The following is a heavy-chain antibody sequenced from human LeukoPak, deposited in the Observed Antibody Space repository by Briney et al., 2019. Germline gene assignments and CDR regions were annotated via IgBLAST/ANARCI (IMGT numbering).Heavy chain of an antibody. V-gene: IGHV1-2*02. CDR2: INPNSGAT. Sequence: GASVTVSCKASGYTLTDYYLHWVRQAPRQGLKWMGWINPNSGATHYAQSFQARVTMTRDTSIASSYMELTGLESDDTAVYYCARGRRILGGPENAGDFFDFWGQGSLVTVSS. CDR3: ARGRRILGGPENAGDFFDF. J-gene: IGHJ4*01. CDR1: GYTLTDYY. D-gene: IGHD3-16*01.